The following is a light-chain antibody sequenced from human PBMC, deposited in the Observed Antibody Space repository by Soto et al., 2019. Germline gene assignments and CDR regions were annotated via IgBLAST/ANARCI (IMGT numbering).Light chain of an antibody. Sequence: QSALTQPASVSGSPGQSITISCTGTSSDVGGYNYVSWYQQHPGKAPKLMIYEVSNRPSGLSNRFSGYKSGNTASLTISGLPAEDEADYYCRSYTSSSPRVFGGGTKLTVL. CDR2: EVS. J-gene: IGLJ3*02. V-gene: IGLV2-14*01. CDR3: RSYTSSSPRV. CDR1: SSDVGGYNY.